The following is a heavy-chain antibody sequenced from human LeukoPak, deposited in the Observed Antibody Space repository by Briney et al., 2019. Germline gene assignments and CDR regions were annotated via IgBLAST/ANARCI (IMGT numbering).Heavy chain of an antibody. CDR2: ISGSGGST. CDR3: AKLLEIGSSSGESDAFDI. CDR1: GFTFSSYA. V-gene: IGHV3-23*01. D-gene: IGHD6-6*01. J-gene: IGHJ3*02. Sequence: GGSLRLSCAASGFTFSSYAMSWVRQAPGKGLEWVSAISGSGGSTYYADSVKGRFTISRDNSKNTLYLQMNSLRAEDTAVYYCAKLLEIGSSSGESDAFDIWGQGTMVTVSS.